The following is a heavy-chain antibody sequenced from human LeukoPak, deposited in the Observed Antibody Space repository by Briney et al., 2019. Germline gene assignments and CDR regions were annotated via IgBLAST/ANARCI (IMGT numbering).Heavy chain of an antibody. CDR1: GYTFTGYY. J-gene: IGHJ4*02. CDR3: ARDLADIVVVPAAMYLAATRTSDVGY. D-gene: IGHD2-2*01. CDR2: INPNRGGT. V-gene: IGHV1-2*02. Sequence: ASLKLSCTASGYTFTGYYMHWVRQAPGQGLEWMGWINPNRGGTNYAHKFQGRVTMTRDTSISTAYMELSRLRSDDTAVYYCARDLADIVVVPAAMYLAATRTSDVGYWGRGTVVTVSS.